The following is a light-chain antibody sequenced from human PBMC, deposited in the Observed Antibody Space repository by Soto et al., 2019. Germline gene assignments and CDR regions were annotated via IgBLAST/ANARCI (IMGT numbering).Light chain of an antibody. Sequence: DIQLTQSPSFLSASVGDRVSITRRASQGISSYLAWYQQKPGKAPKLLIYAASTLHTGVPSRFSGRGSGTDFTLTINNLQREDFADYYCQQANSFPRTFGQGTKVDIK. CDR1: QGISSY. J-gene: IGKJ1*01. CDR2: AAS. CDR3: QQANSFPRT. V-gene: IGKV1-9*01.